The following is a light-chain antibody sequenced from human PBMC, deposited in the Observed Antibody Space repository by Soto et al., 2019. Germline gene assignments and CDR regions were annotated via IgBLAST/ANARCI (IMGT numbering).Light chain of an antibody. V-gene: IGKV1-5*03. Sequence: DIQMTQSPSTLSASVGDRVSITCRASQSISSWLAWYQQKPGKAPNLLIYKASSLESGVPSRFSGSGFGTEFTLTISSLQPDDLANYYCQQYNSYPWTFGQGTKVEIK. J-gene: IGKJ1*01. CDR3: QQYNSYPWT. CDR2: KAS. CDR1: QSISSW.